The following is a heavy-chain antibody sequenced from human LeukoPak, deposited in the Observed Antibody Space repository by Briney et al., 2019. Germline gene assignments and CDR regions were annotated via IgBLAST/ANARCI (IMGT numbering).Heavy chain of an antibody. D-gene: IGHD6-13*01. CDR3: AKARAGDITAAFNY. Sequence: GGSLRLSCVASRFTFSSYNMNWVRQAPGKGLEWVSYISSSSNSIYYADSVKGRFTISRDNSENTLNLQMNSLRAEDTAIYYCAKARAGDITAAFNYWGQGTLVTVSS. V-gene: IGHV3-48*01. CDR1: RFTFSSYN. J-gene: IGHJ4*02. CDR2: ISSSSNSI.